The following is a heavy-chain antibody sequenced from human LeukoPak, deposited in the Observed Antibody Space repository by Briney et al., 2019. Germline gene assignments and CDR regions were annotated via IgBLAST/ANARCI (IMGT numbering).Heavy chain of an antibody. CDR2: IPHDGNNK. Sequence: GRSLRLSCAASGITFSTYGMYWVRQAPGKWLEWVAVIPHDGNNKYYADSVKGRFTISRDNSKNTLYLQMNSQRAEDTAVYYCASQTPEMATILGGFDYWRQGTLVTVSS. J-gene: IGHJ4*02. V-gene: IGHV3-30*03. D-gene: IGHD5-24*01. CDR3: ASQTPEMATILGGFDY. CDR1: GITFSTYG.